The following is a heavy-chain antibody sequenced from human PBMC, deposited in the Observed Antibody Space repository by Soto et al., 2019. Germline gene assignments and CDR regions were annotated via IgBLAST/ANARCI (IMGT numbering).Heavy chain of an antibody. Sequence: PGESLKISCKGSGYNFGGYWISWVRQTPGKGLEWMGRIDPTDSSSNYNPSFEGHVTVSAEKSISTAYLQWSSLKASDTAMYYCARARYCTNGCGMDVWGQGTTVTVSS. CDR1: GYNFGGYW. D-gene: IGHD2-8*01. V-gene: IGHV5-10-1*01. CDR2: IDPTDSSS. CDR3: ARARYCTNGCGMDV. J-gene: IGHJ6*02.